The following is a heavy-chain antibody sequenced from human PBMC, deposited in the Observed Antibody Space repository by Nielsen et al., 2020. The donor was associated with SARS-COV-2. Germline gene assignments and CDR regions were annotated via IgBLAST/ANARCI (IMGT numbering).Heavy chain of an antibody. CDR3: AKGSVYMEYFDH. CDR1: GFSLSNYW. V-gene: IGHV3-7*01. CDR2: IRRDGGAR. D-gene: IGHD5-18*01. Sequence: GESLKISCVGSGFSLSNYWMSWVRQAPGKGLEWVANIRRDGGARFYVDSVKGRFTISRGNSKNTLYVQMNSLRAEDTAVYFCAKGSVYMEYFDHWGQGTLVTVSS. J-gene: IGHJ1*01.